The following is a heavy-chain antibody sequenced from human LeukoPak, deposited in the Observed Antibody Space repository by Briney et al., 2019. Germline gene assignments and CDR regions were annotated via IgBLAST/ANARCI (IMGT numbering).Heavy chain of an antibody. J-gene: IGHJ4*02. CDR2: INLDGTEK. CDR3: ARENHAKFDY. V-gene: IGHV3-7*04. CDR1: GFTFSNYW. Sequence: GGSLRLSCVDSGFTFSNYWMSWVRQAPGKGLEWVANINLDGTEKYYVDSVKGRFTISRDNAKYSLYLQMNSLGAEDTAVYYCARENHAKFDYWGQGTLVTVPS. D-gene: IGHD1-14*01.